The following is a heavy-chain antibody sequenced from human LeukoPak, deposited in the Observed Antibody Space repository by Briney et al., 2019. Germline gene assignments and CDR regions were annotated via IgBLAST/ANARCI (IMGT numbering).Heavy chain of an antibody. D-gene: IGHD1-26*01. J-gene: IGHJ4*02. CDR1: GGTFSSYA. V-gene: IGHV1-2*06. Sequence: SSVKVSCKASGGTFSSYAISWVRQAPGQGLEWMGRINPNSGGTNYAQKFQGRVTMTRDTSISTAYMELSRLRSDDTAEYYCARDRGRELSDYWGQGTLVTVSS. CDR2: INPNSGGT. CDR3: ARDRGRELSDY.